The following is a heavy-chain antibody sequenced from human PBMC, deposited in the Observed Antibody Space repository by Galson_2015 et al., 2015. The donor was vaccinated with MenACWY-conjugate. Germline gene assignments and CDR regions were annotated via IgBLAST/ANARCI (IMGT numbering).Heavy chain of an antibody. CDR2: ISHYNGNT. J-gene: IGHJ5*02. V-gene: IGHV1-18*04. CDR1: GYTFTNYD. D-gene: IGHD3-10*01. Sequence: SCKASGYTFTNYDITWVRQAPGQGLEWMGWISHYNGNTRFGEKVQGRVSMTTDTSTNTAYMELRSLRSDDTAVYYCARVSLRDSGSNPNWLDPWGQATLVTVSS. CDR3: ARVSLRDSGSNPNWLDP.